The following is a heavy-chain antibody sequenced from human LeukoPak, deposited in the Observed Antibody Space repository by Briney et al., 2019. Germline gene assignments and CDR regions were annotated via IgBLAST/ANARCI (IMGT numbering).Heavy chain of an antibody. CDR2: ITGSGGST. J-gene: IGHJ1*01. D-gene: IGHD4-17*01. Sequence: GGSLRLSCAASGFTFSSYGMSWVRQAPGKGLEWVSAITGSGGSTYYADSVKGRFTVSRDNSKNTLYLQMNSLRAEDTAVFYCAKEIYGDPTGGRFQHWGQGTLVTVSS. CDR1: GFTFSSYG. CDR3: AKEIYGDPTGGRFQH. V-gene: IGHV3-23*01.